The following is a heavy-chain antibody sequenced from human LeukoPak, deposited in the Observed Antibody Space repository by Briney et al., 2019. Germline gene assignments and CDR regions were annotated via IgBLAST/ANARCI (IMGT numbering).Heavy chain of an antibody. CDR1: GFTFSSYS. CDR2: ISSSSSTI. Sequence: GGSLRLSRAASGFTFSSYSMNWVRQAPGKGLEWVSYISSSSSTIYYADSVKGRFTISRDNAKNSLYLQMNSLRAEDTAVYYCAIIYLIVGATTFDYWGQGTLVTVSS. J-gene: IGHJ4*02. CDR3: AIIYLIVGATTFDY. D-gene: IGHD1-26*01. V-gene: IGHV3-48*01.